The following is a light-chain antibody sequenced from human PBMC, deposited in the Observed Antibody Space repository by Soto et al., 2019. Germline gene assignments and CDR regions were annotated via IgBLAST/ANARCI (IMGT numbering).Light chain of an antibody. V-gene: IGLV2-14*01. Sequence: QSALTQPASVSGSPGQSITISCTGTSSDVGGYNYVSWYQQHPGKAPKLIIYEVTHRPSGVSSRFSATRSGNTASLTISGLQADDEADYYCTSYTSNKGFVFGAGTKLT. J-gene: IGLJ1*01. CDR3: TSYTSNKGFV. CDR2: EVT. CDR1: SSDVGGYNY.